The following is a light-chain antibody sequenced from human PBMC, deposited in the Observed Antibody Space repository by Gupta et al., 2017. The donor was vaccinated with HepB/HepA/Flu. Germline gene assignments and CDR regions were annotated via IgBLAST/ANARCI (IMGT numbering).Light chain of an antibody. J-gene: IGLJ1*01. V-gene: IGLV1-40*01. Sequence: QSVLTRSPSVSRAPGQRVTLSCPGSSSNIGAAYDVHWYQQLPGTAPKLPFYGNTNRPSGVPDRFSGSKSGTSASLAITGPQAEDEADYYCQAYDSSLSWVFGTGTKVTVL. CDR3: QAYDSSLSWV. CDR2: GNT. CDR1: SSNIGAAYD.